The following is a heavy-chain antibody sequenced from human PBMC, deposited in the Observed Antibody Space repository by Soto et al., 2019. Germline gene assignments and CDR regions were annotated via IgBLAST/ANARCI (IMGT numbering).Heavy chain of an antibody. J-gene: IGHJ4*02. D-gene: IGHD5-18*01. Sequence: SETLSLTCAVSGGSISSGGYSWSWIRQPPGKGLEWIGYIYHSGSTYYNPSLKSRVTISVDRSKNQFSLKLSSVTAADTAVYYCARDRGAMVFDYWRQGTLVTVSS. CDR1: GGSISSGGYS. CDR3: ARDRGAMVFDY. CDR2: IYHSGST. V-gene: IGHV4-30-2*01.